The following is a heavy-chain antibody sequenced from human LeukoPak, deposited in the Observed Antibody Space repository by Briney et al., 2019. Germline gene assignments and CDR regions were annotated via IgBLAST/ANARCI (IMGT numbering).Heavy chain of an antibody. CDR3: ARGGDSSYYGDY. Sequence: PGRSLRLSCAASGFTVSSNYMNWVRQAPGKGLEWVSLIYSGGSTHYADSVKGRFTISRDNSKNTLYLQMNSLRAEDTAVYYCARGGDSSYYGDYWGEGTLVTASS. J-gene: IGHJ4*02. CDR2: IYSGGST. D-gene: IGHD3-22*01. V-gene: IGHV3-66*01. CDR1: GFTVSSNY.